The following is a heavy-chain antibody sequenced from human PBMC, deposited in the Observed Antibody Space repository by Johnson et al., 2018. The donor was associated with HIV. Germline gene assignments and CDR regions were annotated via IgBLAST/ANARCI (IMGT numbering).Heavy chain of an antibody. D-gene: IGHD1-26*01. Sequence: MQLVESGGGVVQPGGSLRLSCAASGFTFSNYGMHWVRQAPGKGLEWVAFIRYDGSNKYYADSVKGRFTISRDNSKNTLYLQMNSLRAEDTAVYYCAKVSWEARLGDRFDIWGQGTMVTVSS. CDR1: GFTFSNYG. CDR2: IRYDGSNK. CDR3: AKVSWEARLGDRFDI. J-gene: IGHJ3*02. V-gene: IGHV3-30*02.